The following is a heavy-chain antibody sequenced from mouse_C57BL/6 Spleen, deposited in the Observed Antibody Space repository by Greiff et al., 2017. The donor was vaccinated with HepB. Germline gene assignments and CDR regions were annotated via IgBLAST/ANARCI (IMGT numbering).Heavy chain of an antibody. D-gene: IGHD1-1*01. Sequence: DVKLQESGPGLVKPSQSLSLTCSVTGYSITSGYYWNWIRQFPGNKLEWMGYISYDGSNNYNPYLKNRISITRDTSKNQFFLKLNSVTTEDTATYYCARDYYGSSYDYAMDYWGQGTSVTVSS. V-gene: IGHV3-6*01. CDR2: ISYDGSN. J-gene: IGHJ4*01. CDR3: ARDYYGSSYDYAMDY. CDR1: GYSITSGYY.